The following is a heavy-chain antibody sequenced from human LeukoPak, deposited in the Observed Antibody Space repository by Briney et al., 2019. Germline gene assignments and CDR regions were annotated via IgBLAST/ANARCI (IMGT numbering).Heavy chain of an antibody. CDR1: GFTFSSYG. J-gene: IGHJ4*02. CDR2: ISYDGSNK. D-gene: IGHD6-13*01. CDR3: AKGGGGQLAYFDY. V-gene: IGHV3-30*18. Sequence: GGSLRLSCAASGFTFSSYGMHWVRQAPGKGLEWVAVISYDGSNKYYADSVKGRFTISRDNSKNTLYLQMNSLRAEDTAVYYCAKGGGGQLAYFDYWGQGTLVTVSS.